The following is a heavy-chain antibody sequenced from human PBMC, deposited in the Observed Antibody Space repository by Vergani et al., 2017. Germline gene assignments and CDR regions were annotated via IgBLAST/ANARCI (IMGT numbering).Heavy chain of an antibody. D-gene: IGHD2-15*01. V-gene: IGHV3-30*02. J-gene: IGHJ4*02. CDR1: GFTFNSYG. CDR3: AKEGGGYCSCGTCYPEY. CDR2: IRSDESRR. Sequence: QVQLVESGGGVVKPGGSLRLSCAASGFTFNSYGMHWVRQAPGKGLEWVASIRSDESRRYYGDSMEGPFTVSRDNSKNTLYLQMKSLRPEDTAVYYCAKEGGGYCSCGTCYPEYWGQGTLVSVSS.